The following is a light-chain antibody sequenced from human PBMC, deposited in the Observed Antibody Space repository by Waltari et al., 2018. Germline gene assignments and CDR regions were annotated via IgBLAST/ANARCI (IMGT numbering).Light chain of an antibody. V-gene: IGLV1-51*02. CDR3: GTWDASLGGI. J-gene: IGLJ1*01. CDR1: SSKIGNNY. CDR2: EKN. Sequence: QSVLTQPPSVSAAPGQTVTISCSADSSKIGNNYVSWYQHFPGTAPKLLIYEKNRRPSGIPDRFSGSNSGTSATLGITGLQTGDEADYYCGTWDASLGGIFGTGTKVTVL.